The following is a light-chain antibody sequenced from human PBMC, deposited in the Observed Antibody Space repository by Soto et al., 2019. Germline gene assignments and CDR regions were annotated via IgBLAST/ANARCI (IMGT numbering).Light chain of an antibody. J-gene: IGKJ3*01. Sequence: EIVLTQSPGTLSLSPGERATLSCRASQSVSSSYLAWYQQKPGQAPRLLIYGASSRATGIPDRFSGSGSGIDLTLTISRLEPEDFAVYYCQQYGSSPYTFGPGTKVDIK. CDR3: QQYGSSPYT. CDR2: GAS. V-gene: IGKV3-20*01. CDR1: QSVSSSY.